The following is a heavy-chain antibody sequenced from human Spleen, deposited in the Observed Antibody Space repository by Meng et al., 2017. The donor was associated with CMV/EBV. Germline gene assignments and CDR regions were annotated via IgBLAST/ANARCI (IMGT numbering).Heavy chain of an antibody. J-gene: IGHJ4*02. D-gene: IGHD2-21*01. CDR1: GFIFSSYE. V-gene: IGHV3-48*03. CDR3: AKAYCGNVACAPSY. Sequence: GESLKISCAASGFIFSSYEMNWVRQAPGKGLEWVSYISYGGTTIFYADSVKGRFTISRDNAKNSLFLQMSPLRVEDTAVYYCAKAYCGNVACAPSYWGQGSLVTVSS. CDR2: ISYGGTTI.